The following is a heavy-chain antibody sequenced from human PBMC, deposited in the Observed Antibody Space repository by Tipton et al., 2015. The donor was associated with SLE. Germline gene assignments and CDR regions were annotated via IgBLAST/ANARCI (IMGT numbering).Heavy chain of an antibody. J-gene: IGHJ6*03. CDR3: ARGRGSYGGYYYYYYMDV. CDR2: IYYSGST. D-gene: IGHD5-18*01. V-gene: IGHV4-59*01. CDR1: GGSISSYY. Sequence: TLSLTCTVSGGSISSYYWRWIRQPPGKGLEWIGYIYYSGSTNYNPSLKSRVTISVDTSKNQFSLKLSSVTAADTAVYYCARGRGSYGGYYYYYYMDVWGKGTTVTVSS.